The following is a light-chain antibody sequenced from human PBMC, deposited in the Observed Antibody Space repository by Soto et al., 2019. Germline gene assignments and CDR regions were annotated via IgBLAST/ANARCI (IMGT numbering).Light chain of an antibody. CDR3: QQRHNWPRT. V-gene: IGKV3-11*01. CDR1: KSVSKN. CDR2: NAS. J-gene: IGKJ1*01. Sequence: DIVLPQSPATLSLSPRERATLSCRASKSVSKNLAWYQQKPGQAPRLLIYNASNWATGVPVRFSGSGSGTDFTLTISSLEPEDFGVYYCQQRHNWPRTFGQGNRVEI.